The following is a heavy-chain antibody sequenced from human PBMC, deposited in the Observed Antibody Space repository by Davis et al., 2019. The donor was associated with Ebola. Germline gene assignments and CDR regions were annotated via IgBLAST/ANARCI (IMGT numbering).Heavy chain of an antibody. CDR1: GFTFSSYA. V-gene: IGHV3-30-3*01. CDR2: ISYDGSNK. Sequence: PGGSLRLSCAASGFTFSSYAMHWVRQAPGKGLEWVAVISYDGSNKYYADSVKGRFTISRDNSKNTLYLQMNSLRAEDTAVYYCAKAESSQLRGFDYWGQGTLVTVSS. D-gene: IGHD5-24*01. CDR3: AKAESSQLRGFDY. J-gene: IGHJ4*02.